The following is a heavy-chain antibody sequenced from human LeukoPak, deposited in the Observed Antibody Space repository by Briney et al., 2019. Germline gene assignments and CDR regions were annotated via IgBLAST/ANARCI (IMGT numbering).Heavy chain of an antibody. CDR3: ATARNFRFEY. Sequence: GGSLRLSCATSGLTFRTTWMHWVRQAPGKGLMWVSRMNGEGTTIDYADSVKGRFTVSRDYAKNTLFLQMNNLRTEDTALYFCATARNFRFEYWGQGSLVIVS. CDR1: GLTFRTTW. D-gene: IGHD1-7*01. V-gene: IGHV3-74*01. J-gene: IGHJ4*02. CDR2: MNGEGTTI.